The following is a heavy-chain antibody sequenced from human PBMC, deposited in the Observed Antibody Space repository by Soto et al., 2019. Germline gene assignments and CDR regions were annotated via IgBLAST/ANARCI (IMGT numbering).Heavy chain of an antibody. D-gene: IGHD6-6*01. CDR2: IYYSGST. Sequence: SETLSLTCTVSGGAIRSDGYYWSWIRQHPGKGLEWIGYIYYSGSTYYNPSLKSRVSISADTSNNQFSLKLTSVTAADTAVYYCAGGSSKSWFDPWGQGTLVTVSS. CDR3: AGGSSKSWFDP. CDR1: GGAIRSDGYY. V-gene: IGHV4-31*03. J-gene: IGHJ5*02.